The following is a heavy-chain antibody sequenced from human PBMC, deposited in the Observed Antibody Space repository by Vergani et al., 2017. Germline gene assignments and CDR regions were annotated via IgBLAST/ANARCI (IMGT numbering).Heavy chain of an antibody. CDR3: ARAYDSSGRDAFDI. J-gene: IGHJ3*02. CDR2: FDPEDGET. Sequence: QVQLVQSGAEVKKPGASVKVSCKVSGYTLTELSMHWVRQAPGKGLEWMGGFDPEDGETIYAQKFQGRVTITADESTSTAYMELSSLRSEDTAVYYCARAYDSSGRDAFDIWGQGTMVTVSS. V-gene: IGHV1-24*01. CDR1: GYTLTELS. D-gene: IGHD3-22*01.